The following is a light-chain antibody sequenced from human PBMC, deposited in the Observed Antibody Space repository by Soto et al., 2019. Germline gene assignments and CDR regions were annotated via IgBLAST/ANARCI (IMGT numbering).Light chain of an antibody. CDR2: DVT. J-gene: IGLJ1*01. V-gene: IGLV2-14*03. Sequence: QSALTQPASVSGSPGQSITIPCTGTSSDVGGHNFVSWYQHHPGKAPKLMIYDVTNRPSGVSDRFSGSKSGNTASLTISGLQAEDEADYFCSSYTSITTVYGFGTGTKVTVL. CDR1: SSDVGGHNF. CDR3: SSYTSITTVYG.